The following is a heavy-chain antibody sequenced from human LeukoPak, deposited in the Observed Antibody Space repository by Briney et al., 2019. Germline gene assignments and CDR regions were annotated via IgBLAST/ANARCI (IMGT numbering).Heavy chain of an antibody. Sequence: GGSLRLSCAASGFTFSSYSMNWVRQAPGKGLEWVSSISSSSSYIYYADSVRGRLTISRDNAKNSLYLQMNSLRAEDTALYYCARVRDSYGYYYYMDVWGKGTTVTVSS. V-gene: IGHV3-21*06. D-gene: IGHD5-18*01. CDR2: ISSSSSYI. CDR1: GFTFSSYS. J-gene: IGHJ6*03. CDR3: ARVRDSYGYYYYMDV.